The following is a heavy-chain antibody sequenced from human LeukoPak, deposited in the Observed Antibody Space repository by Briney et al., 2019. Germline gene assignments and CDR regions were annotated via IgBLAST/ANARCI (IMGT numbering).Heavy chain of an antibody. CDR1: GFTFSNYA. D-gene: IGHD3-9*01. CDR2: IVGSGGST. J-gene: IGHJ4*02. CDR3: SKWGDYDVLTGYYDSDF. Sequence: GGSPRLSCAASGFTFSNYAMSWVRQAPGKGLEWVSAIVGSGGSTYYADSVKGRFTISRDNSKNTLSLQMNSLRVEDTALYYCSKWGDYDVLTGYYDSDFWGQGTLVTVSS. V-gene: IGHV3-23*01.